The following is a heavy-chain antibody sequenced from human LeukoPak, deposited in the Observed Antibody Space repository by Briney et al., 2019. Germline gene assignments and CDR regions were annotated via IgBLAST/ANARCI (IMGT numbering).Heavy chain of an antibody. CDR2: ISSSSSYI. D-gene: IGHD6-6*01. V-gene: IGHV3-21*01. Sequence: PGGSLRLSCAASGFTFSSYSMNWVRQAPGKGLEWVSSISSSSSYIYYADSVKGRFTISRDNAKNSLYLQMNSLRAEDTAVYYCARFIAARPPFDYWGQGTLVTVSS. J-gene: IGHJ4*02. CDR1: GFTFSSYS. CDR3: ARFIAARPPFDY.